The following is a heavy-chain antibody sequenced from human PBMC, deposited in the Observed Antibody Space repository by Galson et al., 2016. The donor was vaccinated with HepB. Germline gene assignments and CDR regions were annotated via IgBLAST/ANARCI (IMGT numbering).Heavy chain of an antibody. CDR3: ARTITPAPIPLFDY. CDR1: GFTFSNYW. V-gene: IGHV3-74*01. J-gene: IGHJ4*02. Sequence: SLRLSCAASGFTFSNYWMHWVRQAPGKGLVWVSRIKSNGETADYADSVKGRFTISRDNAKNRLFMDMDSLTVEDTAVYFCARTITPAPIPLFDYWGQGIPVTVSS. CDR2: IKSNGETA. D-gene: IGHD3-10*01.